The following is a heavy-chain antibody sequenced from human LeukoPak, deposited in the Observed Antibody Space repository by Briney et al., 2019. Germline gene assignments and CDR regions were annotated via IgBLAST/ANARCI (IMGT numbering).Heavy chain of an antibody. Sequence: SETLSLTCTVPGGSISSYYWSWIRQPPGKGLEWIGYIYYSGSTNYNPSLKSRVTISVDTSKNQFSLKLSSVTAADTAVYYCARHNKYCSGGSCYWDYWGQGTLVTVSS. CDR1: GGSISSYY. D-gene: IGHD2-15*01. J-gene: IGHJ4*02. V-gene: IGHV4-59*08. CDR2: IYYSGST. CDR3: ARHNKYCSGGSCYWDY.